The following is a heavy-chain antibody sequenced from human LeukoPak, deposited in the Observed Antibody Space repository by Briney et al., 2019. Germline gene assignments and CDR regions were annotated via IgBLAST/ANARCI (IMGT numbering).Heavy chain of an antibody. D-gene: IGHD1-1*01. CDR2: IYTTGST. CDR1: GGSISSGSYY. V-gene: IGHV4-61*02. CDR3: ARESLEFRFFDF. J-gene: IGHJ4*02. Sequence: SETLSLTCTVSGGSISSGSYYWSWSRQPAGRGLEWIGRIYTTGSTIYNPSLKSQVTISINTSKNQFSLKLTSVTATDTAMYYCARESLEFRFFDFWGQGALVTVSS.